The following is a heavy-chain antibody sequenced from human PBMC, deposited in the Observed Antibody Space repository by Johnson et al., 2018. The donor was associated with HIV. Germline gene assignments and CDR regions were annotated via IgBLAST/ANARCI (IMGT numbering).Heavy chain of an antibody. CDR3: TTDLVPAAKEPVVVGSAFEI. CDR1: GFTVSSNY. Sequence: VQLVESGGGLVQPGGSLRLSCAASGFTVSSNYMSWVRQAPGKGLEWVGRIKSKTDGGTTDYAAPVKGRFTISRDDSKNMLYLQMNSLKTEDTAVYYCTTDLVPAAKEPVVVGSAFEIWGQGTMVSVSS. D-gene: IGHD2-2*01. CDR2: IKSKTDGGTT. V-gene: IGHV3-15*01. J-gene: IGHJ3*02.